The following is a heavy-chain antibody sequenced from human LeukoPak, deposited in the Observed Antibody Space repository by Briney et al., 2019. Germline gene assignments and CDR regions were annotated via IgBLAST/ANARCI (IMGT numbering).Heavy chain of an antibody. CDR2: ISYDGSNK. D-gene: IGHD2-2*01. V-gene: IGHV3-30*18. Sequence: GRSLRLSCAASGFTFSSYGMHWVRQAPGKGLEWVAVISYDGSNKYYADSVKGRFTISRDNSKNTLYLQMNSLRAEDTAVYYCAKDWGTVVVPAAIDYWGQGTLVTVSS. J-gene: IGHJ4*02. CDR1: GFTFSSYG. CDR3: AKDWGTVVVPAAIDY.